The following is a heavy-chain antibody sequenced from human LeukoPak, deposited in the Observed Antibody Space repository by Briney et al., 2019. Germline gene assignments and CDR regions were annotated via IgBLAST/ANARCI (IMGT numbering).Heavy chain of an antibody. D-gene: IGHD4-23*01. Sequence: GGSLRLSCVVSGFTFSSHLMHWVRQVPGKGLVWVSRIDSDGSKTDYADSVKGRFTISRDNAKNSLYLQMNSLRDEDTAVFYCARDRGNVFDYWGQGTLVTVSS. V-gene: IGHV3-74*01. J-gene: IGHJ4*02. CDR1: GFTFSSHL. CDR2: IDSDGSKT. CDR3: ARDRGNVFDY.